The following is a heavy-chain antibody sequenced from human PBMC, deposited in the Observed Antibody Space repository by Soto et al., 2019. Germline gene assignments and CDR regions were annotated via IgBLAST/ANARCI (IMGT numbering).Heavy chain of an antibody. CDR3: AREGTSFGDSLYAFDI. V-gene: IGHV3-11*01. D-gene: IGHD2-2*01. J-gene: IGHJ3*02. CDR1: GFTFSDYY. CDR2: ISSSGSTI. Sequence: GGSLRLSCAASGFTFSDYYMSWIRQAPGKGLEWVSYISSSGSTIYYADSVKGRFTISRDNAKNSLYLQMNSLRAEDTAVYYCAREGTSFGDSLYAFDIWGQGTMVTVSS.